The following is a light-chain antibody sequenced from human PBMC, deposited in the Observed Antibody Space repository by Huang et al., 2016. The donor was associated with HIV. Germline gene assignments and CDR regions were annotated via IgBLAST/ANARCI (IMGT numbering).Light chain of an antibody. Sequence: DIVMTQSPDSLAVSPGERATINCKSSQTVLYSLNKKNYLAWFQQKPGRPPKLLIYLATTREAGFPYRFSGSGSGTYVTLTINNLQAEDVAVYFCLQYYSVPQTFGHGTKVEIK. CDR2: LAT. CDR1: QTVLYSLNKKNY. J-gene: IGKJ1*01. CDR3: LQYYSVPQT. V-gene: IGKV4-1*01.